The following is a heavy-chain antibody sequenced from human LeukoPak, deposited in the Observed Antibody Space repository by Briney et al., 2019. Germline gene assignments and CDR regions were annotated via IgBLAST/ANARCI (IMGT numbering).Heavy chain of an antibody. CDR1: GYTFTSYD. D-gene: IGHD6-19*01. Sequence: ASVKVSCKASGYTFTSYDINWVRQATGQGLEWMGWMSHNSGNTGYAQKFQGRVTMTSDTSISTAYMELSGLTSDDTAVYYCARDVSSGWYDYYYYYYMDVWGKGTTVTVSS. CDR3: ARDVSSGWYDYYYYYYMDV. CDR2: MSHNSGNT. V-gene: IGHV1-8*01. J-gene: IGHJ6*03.